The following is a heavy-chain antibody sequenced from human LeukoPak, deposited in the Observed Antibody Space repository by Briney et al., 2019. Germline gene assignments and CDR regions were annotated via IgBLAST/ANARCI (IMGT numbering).Heavy chain of an antibody. J-gene: IGHJ4*02. CDR1: GGTFSSYT. Sequence: GASVKVSCKASGGTFSSYTISCVRQAPGQGLEWMGRIIPILGIANYAQKFQGRVTITADKSTSTAYMELSSLRSEDTAVYYCARAFSGYDYDYWGQGTLVTVSS. V-gene: IGHV1-69*02. D-gene: IGHD5-12*01. CDR2: IIPILGIA. CDR3: ARAFSGYDYDY.